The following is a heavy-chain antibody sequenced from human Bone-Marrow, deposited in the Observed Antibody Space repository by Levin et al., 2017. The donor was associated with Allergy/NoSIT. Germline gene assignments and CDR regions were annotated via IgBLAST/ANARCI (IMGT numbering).Heavy chain of an antibody. J-gene: IGHJ3*02. Sequence: GGSLRLSCVASGFTFEDYAMHWVRQVPGKGLEWVSGISWNRGSKGYADSVKGRFTISRDNANNSLYLQINSLRAEDTALYYCAKGMTTVTHDAFDIWGQGTLVTVSS. V-gene: IGHV3-9*01. CDR3: AKGMTTVTHDAFDI. CDR2: ISWNRGSK. CDR1: GFTFEDYA. D-gene: IGHD4-17*01.